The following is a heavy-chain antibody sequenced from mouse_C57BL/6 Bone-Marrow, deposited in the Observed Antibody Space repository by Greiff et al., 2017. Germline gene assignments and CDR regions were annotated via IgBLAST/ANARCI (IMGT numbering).Heavy chain of an antibody. V-gene: IGHV1-81*01. CDR3: AWGTVLATWYYARYD. D-gene: IGHD1-1*01. J-gene: IGHJ4*01. CDR2: IYPRSGNT. CDR1: GYTFTSYG. Sequence: QVQLQQSGAELARPGASVKLSCKASGYTFTSYGISWVKQSTGQGLEWIGEIYPRSGNTYYNEKFKGKATLTADKSSSPAYMELRSLTSEDSAVYFCAWGTVLATWYYARYDWGQGTSVTVSS.